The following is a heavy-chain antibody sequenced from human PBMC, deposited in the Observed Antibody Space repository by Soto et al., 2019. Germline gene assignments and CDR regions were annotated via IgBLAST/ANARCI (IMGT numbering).Heavy chain of an antibody. Sequence: LKISCKGSGYSFTSYWISWVRQMPGKGLEWMGRIDPSDSYTNYSPSFQGHVTISADKSISTAYLQWSSLKASDTAMYYCARQGPNLYYYYGMDVWGQGTTVTVSS. V-gene: IGHV5-10-1*01. CDR2: IDPSDSYT. CDR3: ARQGPNLYYYYGMDV. CDR1: GYSFTSYW. J-gene: IGHJ6*02.